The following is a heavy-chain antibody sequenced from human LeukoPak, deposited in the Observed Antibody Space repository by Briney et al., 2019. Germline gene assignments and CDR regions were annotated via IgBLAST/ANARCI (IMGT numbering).Heavy chain of an antibody. CDR2: ISGSGGST. CDR3: AEAPYSLASVGPYYFDY. J-gene: IGHJ4*02. CDR1: GFTFSSYA. V-gene: IGHV3-23*01. D-gene: IGHD2-21*01. Sequence: GGSLRLSCAASGFTFSSYAMSWVRQAPGKGLEWVSAISGSGGSTYYADSVKGRFTISRDNSKNTLYLQMNSLRAEDTAVYYCAEAPYSLASVGPYYFDYWGQGTLVTVSS.